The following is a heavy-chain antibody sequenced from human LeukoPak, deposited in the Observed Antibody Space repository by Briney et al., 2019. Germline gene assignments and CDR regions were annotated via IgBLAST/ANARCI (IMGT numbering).Heavy chain of an antibody. CDR1: GGTFSSYA. J-gene: IGHJ3*02. Sequence: GASVKVSCKSSGGTFSSYAIIWVRQAPGQGLEWMGGIIPIFGTANYAQKFQGRVTITADESTSTAYMELSSLRSEDTAVYYCARDPPLAYCGGDCYSDAFDIWGQGTMVTVSS. V-gene: IGHV1-69*13. CDR2: IIPIFGTA. CDR3: ARDPPLAYCGGDCYSDAFDI. D-gene: IGHD2-21*02.